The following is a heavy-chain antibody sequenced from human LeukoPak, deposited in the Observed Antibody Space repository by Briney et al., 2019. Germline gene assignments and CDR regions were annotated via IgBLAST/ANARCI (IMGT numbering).Heavy chain of an antibody. CDR2: ISGSGGNT. CDR3: AKWYAGVLADFDH. D-gene: IGHD2-15*01. CDR1: GFTCSNYA. V-gene: IGHV3-23*01. J-gene: IGHJ4*02. Sequence: GGSLRLSCTASGFTCSNYAMSWVRQAPGKRLEWVAAISGSGGNTYHADSVKGRFTISRDNSKNTLYLQMNSLRAEDRAVYYCAKWYAGVLADFDHWGQGTLVTVSS.